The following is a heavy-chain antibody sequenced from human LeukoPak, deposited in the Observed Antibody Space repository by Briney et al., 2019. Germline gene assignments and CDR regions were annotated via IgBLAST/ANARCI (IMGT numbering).Heavy chain of an antibody. V-gene: IGHV3-13*01. Sequence: GGSLRLSCSPSGFTFSSYDMQWVRQAPGRGLEWVSSIGIAGDTYYPDSVKGRFTISRENAKNSMYLQMNSLKDGDTAVYYCIRGGIQVSGIDAFDIWGQGTMVSVSS. CDR2: IGIAGDT. CDR3: IRGGIQVSGIDAFDI. D-gene: IGHD5/OR15-5a*01. CDR1: GFTFSSYD. J-gene: IGHJ3*02.